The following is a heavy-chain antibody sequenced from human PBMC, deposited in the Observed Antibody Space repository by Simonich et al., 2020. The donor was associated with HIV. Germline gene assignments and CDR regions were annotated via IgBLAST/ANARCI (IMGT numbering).Heavy chain of an antibody. CDR1: GGSFSGYF. D-gene: IGHD3-10*01. J-gene: IGHJ3*02. CDR2: ISHRGRT. V-gene: IGHV4-34*01. CDR3: ARRPPITGRGFDI. Sequence: QVHLQQWGAGLLKPSETLSLTCAVYGGSFSGYFWSWIRQPPGKGLEWIGEISHRGRTDYNPSLKSRVTISVDTSKNQFSLKLSSVTAADTAMYYCARRPPITGRGFDIWGQGTMVTVSS.